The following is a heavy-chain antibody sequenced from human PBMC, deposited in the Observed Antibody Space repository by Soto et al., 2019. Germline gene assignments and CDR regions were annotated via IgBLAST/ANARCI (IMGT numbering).Heavy chain of an antibody. CDR3: TREPEAATHY. Sequence: SETLSLTCVVSGYSISSGYYWGWIRQPPGKGLELIGSISHSGRTYYNSSLKSRVSMSLDTYENQFSLRLTSVTAADTAVYYCTREPEAATHYWGQGTLVTVSS. CDR1: GYSISSGYY. J-gene: IGHJ4*02. CDR2: ISHSGRT. D-gene: IGHD2-15*01. V-gene: IGHV4-38-2*02.